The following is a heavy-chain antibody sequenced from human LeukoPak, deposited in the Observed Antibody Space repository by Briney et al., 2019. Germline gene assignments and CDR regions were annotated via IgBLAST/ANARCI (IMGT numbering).Heavy chain of an antibody. Sequence: GGSLRLSCAASGFTFSDYYMSWFRQAPGKGLEWISYISSSGSTMYYADSVKGRFTISRDNAKNSLYLQMNSLRAEDTAVYYCARRGGSYYGFDYWGQGTLVTVSS. CDR2: ISSSGSTM. D-gene: IGHD1-26*01. V-gene: IGHV3-11*01. CDR3: ARRGGSYYGFDY. J-gene: IGHJ4*02. CDR1: GFTFSDYY.